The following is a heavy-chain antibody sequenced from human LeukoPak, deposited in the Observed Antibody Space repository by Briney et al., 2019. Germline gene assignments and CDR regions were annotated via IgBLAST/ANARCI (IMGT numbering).Heavy chain of an antibody. CDR2: IIPIFGTA. J-gene: IGHJ5*02. CDR1: GGTFSSYA. CDR3: ARLGRSSWYFYWFDP. D-gene: IGHD6-13*01. V-gene: IGHV1-69*01. Sequence: GASVKVSCKASGGTFSSYAISWVRQAPGQGLEWMGGIIPIFGTANYAQKFQGRVTITADESTSTAYMELSSLRSEDTAVYYCARLGRSSWYFYWFDPWGQGTLVTVSS.